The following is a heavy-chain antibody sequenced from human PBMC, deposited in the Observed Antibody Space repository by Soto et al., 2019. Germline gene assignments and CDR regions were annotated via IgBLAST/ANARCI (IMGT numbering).Heavy chain of an antibody. Sequence: LSLTCTVSCGSISSGGYYWSWIRQHPGKGLEWIGYIYYSGSTYYNPSLKSRVTISVDTSKNQFSLKLSSVTAADTAVYYCARDIVVVVAAQPTAQYNWFDPWGQGTLVTVSS. D-gene: IGHD2-15*01. CDR3: ARDIVVVVAAQPTAQYNWFDP. CDR1: CGSISSGGYY. J-gene: IGHJ5*02. V-gene: IGHV4-31*03. CDR2: IYYSGST.